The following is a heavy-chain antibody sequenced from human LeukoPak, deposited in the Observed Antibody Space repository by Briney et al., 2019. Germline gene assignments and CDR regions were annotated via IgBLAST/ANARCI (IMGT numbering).Heavy chain of an antibody. D-gene: IGHD5-18*01. CDR1: GFTFSSYA. Sequence: GGSLSLSCVVSGFTFSSYAMHWLRQARGKGLEWVTVISYDGSNKYYADSVKGLFTITRDNSKNTVYLQMNSLRGEDTAVYYCARGRNVDTSMVNDYWGQGTLVTVSS. J-gene: IGHJ4*02. CDR3: ARGRNVDTSMVNDY. CDR2: ISYDGSNK. V-gene: IGHV3-30*04.